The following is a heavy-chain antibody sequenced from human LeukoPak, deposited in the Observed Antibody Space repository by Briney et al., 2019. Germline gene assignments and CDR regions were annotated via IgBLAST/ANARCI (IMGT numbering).Heavy chain of an antibody. Sequence: SETLSLTCGVSGYPINNAYYWVWIRQPPGKGLEWIGSLYHPDSTYYNPPLKSRVTMSVDTSRNQFSLRLSFVTAADPAVYYFSRQYDSSLYFYLALWDTGPRVTVSS. CDR2: LYHPDST. J-gene: IGHJ6*03. V-gene: IGHV4-38-2*01. CDR3: SRQYDSSLYFYLAL. CDR1: GYPINNAYY. D-gene: IGHD2/OR15-2a*01.